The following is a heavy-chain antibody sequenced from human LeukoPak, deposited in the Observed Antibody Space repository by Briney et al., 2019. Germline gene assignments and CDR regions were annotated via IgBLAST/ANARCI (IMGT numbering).Heavy chain of an antibody. CDR1: GFTFSSYA. J-gene: IGHJ4*02. Sequence: AGGSLRLSCAASGFTFSSYAMHWVRQAPGKGLEWVAVISYDGSNKYYADSVKGRFTISRDNSKNTLYLQMNSLRAEDTAVYYCARDPVEEGAVVVVAATQLTFDYWGQGTLVTVSS. CDR2: ISYDGSNK. V-gene: IGHV3-30-3*01. D-gene: IGHD2-15*01. CDR3: ARDPVEEGAVVVVAATQLTFDY.